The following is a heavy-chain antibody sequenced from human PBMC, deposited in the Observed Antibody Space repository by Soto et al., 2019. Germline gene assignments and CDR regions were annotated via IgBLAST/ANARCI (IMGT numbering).Heavy chain of an antibody. CDR1: GGSISSSSYY. CDR3: AIPSGYSSSWYYMDV. D-gene: IGHD6-13*01. Sequence: SETLSLTCTVSGGSISSSSYYWGWIRQPPGKGLEWIGSIYYSGSTYYNPSLKSRVTISVDTSKNQFSLKLSSVTAADTAVYYCAIPSGYSSSWYYMDVWGKGTTVTVSS. CDR2: IYYSGST. J-gene: IGHJ6*03. V-gene: IGHV4-39*01.